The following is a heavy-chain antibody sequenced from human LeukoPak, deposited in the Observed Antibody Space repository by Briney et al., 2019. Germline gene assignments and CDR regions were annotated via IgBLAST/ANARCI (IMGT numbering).Heavy chain of an antibody. CDR2: ISYDGSNK. CDR3: ARRAPYSSGWYVSDY. D-gene: IGHD6-19*01. CDR1: GFTFSSYS. Sequence: GGSLRLSRAASGFTFSSYSMTWVRQAPGKGLEWVALISYDGSNKYYADSVKGRFTVSRDNSKNTLYLQMNSLRAEDTALYYCARRAPYSSGWYVSDYWGEGPLVTVSS. J-gene: IGHJ4*02. V-gene: IGHV3-30*03.